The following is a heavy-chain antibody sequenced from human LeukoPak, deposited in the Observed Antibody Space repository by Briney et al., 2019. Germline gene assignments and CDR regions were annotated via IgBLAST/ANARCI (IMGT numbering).Heavy chain of an antibody. V-gene: IGHV3-11*01. Sequence: PGGSLRLSCAASGFTFSDYYMSWIRQTPGKGLEWVSYIGSSGSVMFYADSVKGRFTISRDNAKNSLYLQMNSLRAEDTAVYYCARESIAAPYWGQGTLVTVSS. J-gene: IGHJ4*02. CDR1: GFTFSDYY. D-gene: IGHD6-6*01. CDR3: ARESIAAPY. CDR2: IGSSGSVM.